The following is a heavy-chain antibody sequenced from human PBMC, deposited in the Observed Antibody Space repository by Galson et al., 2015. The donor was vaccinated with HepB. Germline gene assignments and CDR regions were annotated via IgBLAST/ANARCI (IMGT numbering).Heavy chain of an antibody. D-gene: IGHD2-2*02. CDR3: ANPVKEYCSSTSCYTPY. V-gene: IGHV3-23*01. J-gene: IGHJ4*02. CDR2: IRSSGDST. CDR1: GFTFRSYA. Sequence: SLRLSCAASGFTFRSYAMSWVRQAPGKGLEWVSTIRSSGDSTYYADSVKGRFTISRDNSKNTLYLQMNSLRAEDTAVYYCANPVKEYCSSTSCYTPYWGQGTLVTVSS.